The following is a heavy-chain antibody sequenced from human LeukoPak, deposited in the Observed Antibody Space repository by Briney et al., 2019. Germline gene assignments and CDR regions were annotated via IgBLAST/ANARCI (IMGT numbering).Heavy chain of an antibody. Sequence: GGSLRLSCAASGFTFSSYSTNWVRQAPGKGLEWVSSISSSSSYIYYADSAKGRFTISRDNAKNSLYLQMNSLRAEDTAVYYCARDPSGLGYDYWGQGTLVTVSS. V-gene: IGHV3-21*01. CDR1: GFTFSSYS. CDR3: ARDPSGLGYDY. D-gene: IGHD6-19*01. CDR2: ISSSSSYI. J-gene: IGHJ4*02.